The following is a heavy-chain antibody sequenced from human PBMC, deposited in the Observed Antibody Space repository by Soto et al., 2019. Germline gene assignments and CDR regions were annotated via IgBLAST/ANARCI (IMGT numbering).Heavy chain of an antibody. CDR3: AVSATIFGVVIPTAYDY. J-gene: IGHJ4*01. Sequence: SVKVSCKASGGTFSSYAISWVRQAPGQGLEWMGGIIPIFGTANYAQKFQGRVTITADESTSTAYMELSSLRSEDTAVYYCAVSATIFGVVIPTAYDYRGQRTLVRSPQ. V-gene: IGHV1-69*13. CDR1: GGTFSSYA. D-gene: IGHD3-3*01. CDR2: IIPIFGTA.